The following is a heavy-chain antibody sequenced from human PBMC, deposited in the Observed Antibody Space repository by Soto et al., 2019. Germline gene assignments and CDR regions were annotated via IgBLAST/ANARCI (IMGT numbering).Heavy chain of an antibody. Sequence: GGSLRLSCAASGFTFSNYAMNWVRQAPGKGLEWVSTISGSGSSPYYADSVKGRFTISRDNSKNTLYLQMDSLRAGDSAIYYCAKEGTSGLYYFDYWGQGTLDTVSS. CDR1: GFTFSNYA. D-gene: IGHD6-19*01. J-gene: IGHJ4*02. CDR3: AKEGTSGLYYFDY. V-gene: IGHV3-23*01. CDR2: ISGSGSSP.